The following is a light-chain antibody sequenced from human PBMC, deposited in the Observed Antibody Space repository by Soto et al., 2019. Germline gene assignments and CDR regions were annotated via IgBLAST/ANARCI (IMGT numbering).Light chain of an antibody. CDR3: QQYGGSPRT. Sequence: EIVLTQAPGTLSLSPGERATLYCRASQSVSSSHLAWYQQKPGQAPRLLMYGASNRATGIPDRSSGGGSGTDFTLTISRLEPEDFAVYYCQQYGGSPRTFGQGTKV. CDR1: QSVSSSH. CDR2: GAS. J-gene: IGKJ1*01. V-gene: IGKV3-20*01.